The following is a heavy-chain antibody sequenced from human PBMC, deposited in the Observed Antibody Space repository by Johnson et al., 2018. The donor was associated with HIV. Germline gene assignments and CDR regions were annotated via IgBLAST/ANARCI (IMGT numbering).Heavy chain of an antibody. CDR3: ARDGIGRGIVGANDAFDI. Sequence: VQLVESGGGVVQPGRSLILSCAASGFTFSSNWMHWVRQAPGKGLVWVSRISSDGSSTYYADSVKGRFTISRDNDKNTLYLQMNSLRAEDTAVYYCARDGIGRGIVGANDAFDIWGQGTMVTVSS. D-gene: IGHD1-26*01. V-gene: IGHV3-74*01. CDR1: GFTFSSNW. J-gene: IGHJ3*02. CDR2: ISSDGSST.